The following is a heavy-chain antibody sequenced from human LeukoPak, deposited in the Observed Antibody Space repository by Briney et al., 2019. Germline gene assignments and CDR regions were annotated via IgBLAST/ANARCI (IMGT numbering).Heavy chain of an antibody. D-gene: IGHD5-12*01. V-gene: IGHV7-4-1*02. CDR1: GYTFTSYA. J-gene: IGHJ4*02. CDR2: INTNTGNP. CDR3: ARGVVATIWFIGERFDY. Sequence: ASVTVSCKPSGYTFTSYAMNWVRQAPGHGLEWMGWINTNTGNPTYAQGFTGRFVFSLDTSVSTAYLQISSLKAEDTAVYYCARGVVATIWFIGERFDYWGQGTLVTVSS.